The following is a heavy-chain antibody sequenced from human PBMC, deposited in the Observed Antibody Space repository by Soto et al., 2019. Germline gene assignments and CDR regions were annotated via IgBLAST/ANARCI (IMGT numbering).Heavy chain of an antibody. CDR1: GFTFSNFG. D-gene: IGHD3-22*01. CDR2: ISSSSTTI. J-gene: IGHJ4*02. Sequence: EVQLVESGGGLVQPGGSLRLSCEASGFTFSNFGINWVRQAPGKGLEWVSHISSSSTTIYYAESVKGRFTISRDNAKNSMYLQMSSLRGEDRAVYYCATSFITIIAMTAWGQGTLVTVSS. CDR3: ATSFITIIAMTA. V-gene: IGHV3-48*01.